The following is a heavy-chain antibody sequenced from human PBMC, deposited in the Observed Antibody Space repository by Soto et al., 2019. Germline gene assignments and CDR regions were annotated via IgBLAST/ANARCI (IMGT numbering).Heavy chain of an antibody. CDR1: GGSISSGGYS. V-gene: IGHV4-30-2*01. J-gene: IGHJ6*02. CDR3: ARASDYYGSGSYHSYYGMDV. CDR2: IYHSGST. D-gene: IGHD3-10*01. Sequence: SETLSLTCAVSGGSISSGGYSWSWIRQPPGKGLEWIGYIYHSGSTYYNPSLKSRVTISVDRSKNQFSLTLSSLTAADTAVYYCARASDYYGSGSYHSYYGMDVWGQGTTVTVSS.